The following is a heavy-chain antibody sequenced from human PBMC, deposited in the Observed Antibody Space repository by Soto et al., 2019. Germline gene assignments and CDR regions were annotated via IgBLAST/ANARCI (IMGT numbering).Heavy chain of an antibody. Sequence: ASVKVSCKASGGTFSSYAISWVRQAPGQGLEWMGWMNPNSGNTGYAQKFQGRVTMTRNTSISTAYMELSSLRSEDTAVYYCALLGDDAFDIWGQGTMVTVSS. D-gene: IGHD3-16*01. CDR1: GGTFSSYA. CDR3: ALLGDDAFDI. J-gene: IGHJ3*02. CDR2: MNPNSGNT. V-gene: IGHV1-8*02.